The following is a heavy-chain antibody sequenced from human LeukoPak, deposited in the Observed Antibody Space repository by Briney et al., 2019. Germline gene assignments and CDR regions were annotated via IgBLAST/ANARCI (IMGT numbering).Heavy chain of an antibody. V-gene: IGHV1-18*01. CDR2: ISDYNGNT. Sequence: ASVKVSFKASGYTFTSYGISWVRQAPGQGLEWMGWISDYNGNTNYAQKLQGRVTMTTDTSTSTAYLELRSLRSDDTAVYYCGVHIVATGAYYYYGMDVWGQGTTVTVSS. CDR1: GYTFTSYG. J-gene: IGHJ6*02. CDR3: GVHIVATGAYYYYGMDV. D-gene: IGHD5-12*01.